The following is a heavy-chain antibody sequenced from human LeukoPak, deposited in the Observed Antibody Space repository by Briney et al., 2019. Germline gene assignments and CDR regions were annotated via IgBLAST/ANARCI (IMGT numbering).Heavy chain of an antibody. CDR3: AREIPLLGYCSSTSRYSYYFDY. Sequence: SVKVSCKASGGTFSSYAISWVRQAPGQGLEWMGGIIPIFGTANYAQKFQGRVTITADESTSTAYMELSSLRSEDTAVYYCAREIPLLGYCSSTSRYSYYFDYWGQGTLVTVSS. D-gene: IGHD2-2*01. CDR1: GGTFSSYA. J-gene: IGHJ4*02. CDR2: IIPIFGTA. V-gene: IGHV1-69*01.